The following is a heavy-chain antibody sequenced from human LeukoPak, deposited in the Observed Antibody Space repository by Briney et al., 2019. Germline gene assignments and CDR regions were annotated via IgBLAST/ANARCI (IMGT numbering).Heavy chain of an antibody. V-gene: IGHV5-51*01. D-gene: IGHD5-24*01. CDR2: IYPGDPDT. J-gene: IGHJ4*02. CDR1: GYTFTSKW. CDR3: ARGGGGDGYDYFDY. Sequence: GESLKTSCEGSGYTFTSKWINWVRQMPGKGLDWMGIIYPGDPDTRYSPSFQGQVTISADKSINTAYPQWSSLKASDTAMYYCARGGGGDGYDYFDYWGQGTLVTVSS.